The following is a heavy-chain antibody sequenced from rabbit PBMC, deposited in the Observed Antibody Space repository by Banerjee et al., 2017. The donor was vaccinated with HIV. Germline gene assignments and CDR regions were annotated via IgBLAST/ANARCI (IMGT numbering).Heavy chain of an antibody. V-gene: IGHV1S40*01. D-gene: IGHD1-1*01. CDR2: IYAGVSGSA. Sequence: QSLEESGGGLVKPGASLTLTCTASGFSFSSGYDMCWVRQAPGKGLEWIACIYAGVSGSAYYASWAKGRFTISKTSSTTVTLQMTSLTAADTATYFCARWSSAKDYNLWGPGTLVTVS. CDR3: ARWSSAKDYNL. CDR1: GFSFSSGYD. J-gene: IGHJ4*01.